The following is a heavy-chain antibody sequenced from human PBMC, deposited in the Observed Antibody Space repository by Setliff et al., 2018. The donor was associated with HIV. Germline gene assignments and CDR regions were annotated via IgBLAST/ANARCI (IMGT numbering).Heavy chain of an antibody. CDR3: ARWGGPGLQLVPFDY. CDR2: IYSDGST. Sequence: SETLSLTCRVSGGSIRDYYWNWIRQPAGKGLEWIGRIYSDGSTNYDPSLKSRVTMSVDTSKNQFSLKLSSVTAADTAVYYCARWGGPGLQLVPFDYWGQGTLVTVSS. V-gene: IGHV4-4*07. D-gene: IGHD6-13*01. J-gene: IGHJ4*02. CDR1: GGSIRDYY.